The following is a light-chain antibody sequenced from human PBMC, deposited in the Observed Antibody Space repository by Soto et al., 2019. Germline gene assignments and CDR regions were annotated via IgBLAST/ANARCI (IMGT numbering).Light chain of an antibody. CDR1: QTISSW. V-gene: IGKV1-5*03. CDR3: QHYSSYSEA. J-gene: IGKJ1*01. Sequence: DIQMTQSPSTLSGSVADRVTITCRASQTISSWLAWYQQKPGKAPKLLIYKASTLKSGVPSRFSGSGSGTEFTLTISSLQPDDFATYYCQHYSSYSEAFGQGTKVDIK. CDR2: KAS.